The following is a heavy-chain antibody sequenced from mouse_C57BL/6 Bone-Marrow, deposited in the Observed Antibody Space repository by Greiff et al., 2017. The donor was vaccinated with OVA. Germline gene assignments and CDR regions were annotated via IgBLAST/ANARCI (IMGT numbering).Heavy chain of an antibody. J-gene: IGHJ4*01. Sequence: VQLQQPGAELVMPGASVKLSCKASGYTFTSYWMHWVKQRPGQGLEWIGEIDPSDSYTNYNQKFKGKSTLTVDKSSSTAYMQLSSLTSEDSAVYYCARNSNYVLDYWGQGTSVTVSS. CDR1: GYTFTSYW. CDR2: IDPSDSYT. D-gene: IGHD2-5*01. CDR3: ARNSNYVLDY. V-gene: IGHV1-69*01.